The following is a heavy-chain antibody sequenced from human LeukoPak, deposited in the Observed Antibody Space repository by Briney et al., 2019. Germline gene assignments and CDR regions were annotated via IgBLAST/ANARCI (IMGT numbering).Heavy chain of an antibody. CDR2: ISGSGGST. CDR3: AKALSSYYYYYYYMDV. J-gene: IGHJ6*03. Sequence: GGSLRLSCAASGFTVSSNYMSWVRQAPGKGLEWVSAISGSGGSTYYADSVKGRFTISRDNSKNTLYLQMNSLRAEDTAVYYCAKALSSYYYYYYYMDVWGKGTTVTISS. V-gene: IGHV3-23*01. CDR1: GFTVSSNY.